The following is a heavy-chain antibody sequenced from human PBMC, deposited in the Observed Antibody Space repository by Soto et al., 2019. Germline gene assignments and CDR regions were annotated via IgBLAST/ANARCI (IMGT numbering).Heavy chain of an antibody. CDR2: IYWGSNKI. CDR1: GFPSHDYA. J-gene: IGHJ6*02. V-gene: IGHV3-9*02. CDR3: ARDGYCVSSSCSSLPDV. D-gene: IGHD2-2*01. Sequence: PGGSLRLSCVASGFPSHDYAMHWVRQTPGKGLEWVSGIYWGSNKIDYADSVKGRFTISRDNAKNSLFLQMNSLRDEDMAVYYCARDGYCVSSSCSSLPDVWGQWTTLTVSS.